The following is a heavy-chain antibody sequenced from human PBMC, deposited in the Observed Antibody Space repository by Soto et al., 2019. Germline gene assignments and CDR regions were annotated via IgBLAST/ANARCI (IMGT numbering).Heavy chain of an antibody. V-gene: IGHV3-23*01. CDR3: AKVRRDNWNDFDYYYYGMDL. D-gene: IGHD1-20*01. CDR2: ISGSGGST. CDR1: GFTFSSYA. J-gene: IGHJ6*02. Sequence: HPGGSLRLSCAASGFTFSSYAMSWVRQAPGKGLEWVSAISGSGGSTYYADSVKGRFTISRDNYKNTLYLQMNSLRAEETAVYYCAKVRRDNWNDFDYYYYGMDLWGQGTTVTVSS.